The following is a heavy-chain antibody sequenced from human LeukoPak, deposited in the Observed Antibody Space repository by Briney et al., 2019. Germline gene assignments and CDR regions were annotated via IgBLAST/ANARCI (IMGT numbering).Heavy chain of an antibody. CDR3: ARDSSSWYYYGMDV. CDR1: GGSFSGYY. J-gene: IGHJ6*02. CDR2: INHSGST. V-gene: IGHV4-34*01. D-gene: IGHD6-13*01. Sequence: SGTLSLTCAVYGGSFSGYYWSWIRQPPGKGLEWIGEINHSGSTNYNPSLKSRVTISVDTSKNQFSLKLSSVTAADTAVYYCARDSSSWYYYGMDVWGQGTTVTVSS.